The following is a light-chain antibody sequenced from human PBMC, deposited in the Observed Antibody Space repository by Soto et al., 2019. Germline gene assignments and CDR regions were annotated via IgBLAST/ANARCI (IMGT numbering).Light chain of an antibody. CDR1: SSDVGSYNL. Sequence: QSVLTQPASVSRSPGQSITISCTGTSSDVGSYNLISWYQQYPDKAPKLMIYEVSKRPSGVSNRFSGSKSGNTASLTISGLQAEDEADYYCCSYAGSSTFYVFGSGTKLTVL. J-gene: IGLJ1*01. CDR3: CSYAGSSTFYV. V-gene: IGLV2-23*02. CDR2: EVS.